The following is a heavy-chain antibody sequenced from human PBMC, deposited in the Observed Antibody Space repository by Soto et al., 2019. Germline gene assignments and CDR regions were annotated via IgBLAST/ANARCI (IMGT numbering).Heavy chain of an antibody. CDR2: IYYSGNT. CDR3: EGEVGEGGSGSCLRFDY. CDR1: GGSISSYY. J-gene: IGHJ4*02. V-gene: IGHV4-59*12. Sequence: QVQLQESGPGLVKPSETLSLTCTVSGGSISSYYWSWIRQPPGKGLEWIGYIYYSGNTNYNLSLKSRVTISVDTSKNHHSLKLSCVTAAETAVYYCEGEVGEGGSGSCLRFDYWGQGSLVTVSS. D-gene: IGHD3-10*01.